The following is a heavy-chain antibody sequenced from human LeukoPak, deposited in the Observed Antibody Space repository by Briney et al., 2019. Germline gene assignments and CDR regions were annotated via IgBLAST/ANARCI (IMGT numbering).Heavy chain of an antibody. CDR1: GYSFTGYY. CDR3: ARPYSSSWYVAIDY. J-gene: IGHJ4*02. D-gene: IGHD6-13*01. Sequence: GASVKVSCKASGYSFTGYYMHWVRQAPGQGLEWMGWINPNSGGTNYAQKFQGRVTMTRDTSISTAYMELSRLRSDDTAVYYCARPYSSSWYVAIDYWGQGTLVTVSS. V-gene: IGHV1-2*02. CDR2: INPNSGGT.